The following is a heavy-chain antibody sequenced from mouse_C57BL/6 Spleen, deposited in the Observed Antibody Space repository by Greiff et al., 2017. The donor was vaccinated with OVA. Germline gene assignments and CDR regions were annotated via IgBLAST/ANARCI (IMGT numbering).Heavy chain of an antibody. CDR1: GYTFTSYW. D-gene: IGHD2-4*01. Sequence: QVQLKQPGAELVRPGSSVKLSCKASGYTFTSYWMDWVKQRPGQGLEWIGNIYPSDSETHYNQKFKDKATLTVDKSSSTAYMQLSSLTSEDSAVYYCARRDYDGDYWGQGTTLTVSS. CDR2: IYPSDSET. V-gene: IGHV1-61*01. CDR3: ARRDYDGDY. J-gene: IGHJ2*01.